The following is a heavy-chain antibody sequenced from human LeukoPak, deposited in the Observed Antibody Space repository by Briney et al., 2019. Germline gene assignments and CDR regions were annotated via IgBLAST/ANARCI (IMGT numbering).Heavy chain of an antibody. J-gene: IGHJ4*02. V-gene: IGHV3-23*01. Sequence: PGGSLRLSCAASGFTVSSNYMSWVRQAPGKGLEWVSAISSSGGSTYYADSVKGRFTISRDNSKSTLYLQMNSLRAEDTAVYYCAKAAYGDYAGGDYWGQGTLVTVSS. CDR3: AKAAYGDYAGGDY. CDR2: ISSSGGST. CDR1: GFTVSSNY. D-gene: IGHD4-17*01.